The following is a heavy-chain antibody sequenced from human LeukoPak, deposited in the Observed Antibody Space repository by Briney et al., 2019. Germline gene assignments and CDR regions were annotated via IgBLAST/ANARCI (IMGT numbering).Heavy chain of an antibody. V-gene: IGHV3-23*01. CDR2: ISGSGGST. CDR1: GFTFSSYA. D-gene: IGHD5-12*01. J-gene: IGHJ4*02. CDR3: AKKLGYSGYGSGQGTSFDY. Sequence: GGSLRLSCAASGFTFSSYAMSWVRQAPGKGLEWVSAISGSGGSTYYADSVKGRFTISRDNSKNTLYLQMNSLRAEDTAVYYCAKKLGYSGYGSGQGTSFDYWGQGTLVTVSS.